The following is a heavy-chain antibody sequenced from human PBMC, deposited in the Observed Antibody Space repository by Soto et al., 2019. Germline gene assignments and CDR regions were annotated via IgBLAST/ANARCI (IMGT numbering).Heavy chain of an antibody. CDR3: AKDPGYCSSTSCRPRYGMDV. CDR1: GFTFSSYA. Sequence: EVQLLESGGGLVQPGGSLRLSCAASGFTFSSYAMSWVRQAPGKGLEWVSAISGSGGSTYYADSVKGRFTISRDNSKNKLYLQMNSLRAEDTAVYYCAKDPGYCSSTSCRPRYGMDVWGQGTTVTVSS. D-gene: IGHD2-2*01. V-gene: IGHV3-23*01. J-gene: IGHJ6*02. CDR2: ISGSGGST.